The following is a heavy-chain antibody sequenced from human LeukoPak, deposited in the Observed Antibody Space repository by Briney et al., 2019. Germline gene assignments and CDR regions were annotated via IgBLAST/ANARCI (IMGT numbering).Heavy chain of an antibody. V-gene: IGHV4-59*01. Sequence: SETLSLTCTVSGDSISGCYWTWIRQPPGKGLEWIGYIYYSGSINYNPSLKSRLTISVDTSKNQFSLKLSSATAADTAVYYCARLRGNYFPDYWGQGTLVTVSS. D-gene: IGHD4-11*01. J-gene: IGHJ4*02. CDR1: GDSISGCY. CDR2: IYYSGSI. CDR3: ARLRGNYFPDY.